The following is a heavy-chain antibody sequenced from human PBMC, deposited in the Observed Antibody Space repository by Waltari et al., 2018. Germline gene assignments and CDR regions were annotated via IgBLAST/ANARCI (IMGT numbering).Heavy chain of an antibody. V-gene: IGHV4-34*01. CDR1: GGSFSGYY. CDR2: INHSGST. D-gene: IGHD6-13*01. CDR3: ARDRYGTAAGTNDY. Sequence: QVQLQQWGAGLLKPSETLSLTCAVYGGSFSGYYWRWIRQPPGKGLEWIGEINHSGSTNYNPSLKSRVTISVDTSKNQFSLKLSSVTAADTAVYYCARDRYGTAAGTNDYWGQGTLVTVSS. J-gene: IGHJ4*02.